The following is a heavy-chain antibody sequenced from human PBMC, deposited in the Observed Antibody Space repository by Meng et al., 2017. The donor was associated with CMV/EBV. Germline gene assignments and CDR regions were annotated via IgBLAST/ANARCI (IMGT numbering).Heavy chain of an antibody. J-gene: IGHJ4*02. CDR2: IYYSGST. V-gene: IGHV4-39*07. Sequence: SETLSLTCTVSGGSISSSSYYWGWIRQSPGKGLEWIGSIYYSGSTYYNPSLKSRVTISVDTSKNQFSLKLSSVTAADTAVYYCARDPPYYYDSSAPWDYWGQGTLVTVSS. CDR1: GGSISSSSYY. D-gene: IGHD3-22*01. CDR3: ARDPPYYYDSSAPWDY.